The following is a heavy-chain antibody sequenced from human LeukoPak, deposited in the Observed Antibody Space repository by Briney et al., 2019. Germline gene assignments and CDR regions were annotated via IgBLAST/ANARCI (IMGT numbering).Heavy chain of an antibody. V-gene: IGHV3-23*01. CDR3: AKPLSSSSGYYYIGY. J-gene: IGHJ4*02. D-gene: IGHD3-22*01. CDR2: ISGSGGST. CDR1: RFSFSTYA. Sequence: GGSLRLSCAASRFSFSTYAMSWVRQAPGKGLEWVSAISGSGGSTYYADSVKGRFTISRDNSKNTLYLQMNSLRAEDTAVYYCAKPLSSSSGYYYIGYWGQGTLVTVSS.